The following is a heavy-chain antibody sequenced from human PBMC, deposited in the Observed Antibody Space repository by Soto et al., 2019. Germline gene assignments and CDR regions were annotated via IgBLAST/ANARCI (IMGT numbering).Heavy chain of an antibody. CDR1: GFTFSSYA. D-gene: IGHD3-9*01. CDR2: ISGSGGST. J-gene: IGHJ5*02. Sequence: PGGSLRLSCAASGFTFSSYAMSWVRQAPGKGLEWVSAISGSGGSTYYADSVKGRFTISRDNSKNTLYLQMNSLRAEDTAVYYCAKCQGTLRYFDWLLPGYNWFDPWGQGTLVTVSS. V-gene: IGHV3-23*01. CDR3: AKCQGTLRYFDWLLPGYNWFDP.